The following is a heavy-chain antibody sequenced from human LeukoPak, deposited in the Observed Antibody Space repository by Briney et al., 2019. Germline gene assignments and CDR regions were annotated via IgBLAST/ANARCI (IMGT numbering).Heavy chain of an antibody. CDR1: GFTFSDYS. D-gene: IGHD2-15*01. CDR2: IRYDGNNK. J-gene: IGHJ4*02. CDR3: AKVRYCSGVNCYPDDN. V-gene: IGHV3-30*02. Sequence: PGGSLRLSCAASGFTFSDYSMHWVRQAPGKGLNWVAFIRYDGNNKYYADSVKGRFTISRDNSKNLLYLEMNSLSTEDTDLYYCAKVRYCSGVNCYPDDNWGQGTLVTVSS.